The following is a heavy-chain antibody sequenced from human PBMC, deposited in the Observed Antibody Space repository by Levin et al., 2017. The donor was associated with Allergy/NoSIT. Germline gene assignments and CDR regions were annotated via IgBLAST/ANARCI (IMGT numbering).Heavy chain of an antibody. CDR1: GFTFSRYD. J-gene: IGHJ4*02. V-gene: IGHV3-13*04. CDR3: ARETGMGSSGWGGLDY. CDR2: IGIAGDT. Sequence: SCAASGFTFSRYDMHWVRQFTGKGLEWVSAIGIAGDTYYPGSVKGRFTISRDDAKNFLYLQMNNLRAGDTAVYYCARETGMGSSGWGGLDYWGQGILVTVSS. D-gene: IGHD6-25*01.